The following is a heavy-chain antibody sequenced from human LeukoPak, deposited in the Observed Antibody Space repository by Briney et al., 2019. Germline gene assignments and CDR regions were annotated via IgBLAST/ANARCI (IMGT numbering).Heavy chain of an antibody. Sequence: GGSLRLSCAASGFTFTNYFMHWVRQAPGKGLEYVSAISNNGGATYFAKSVKDRFTISRDDFKNTLYLQMGSLRAEDMAVYYCARALGSGRRHDAFDIWGQGTMVTVSS. CDR3: ARALGSGRRHDAFDI. CDR2: ISNNGGAT. J-gene: IGHJ3*02. D-gene: IGHD2-15*01. CDR1: GFTFTNYF. V-gene: IGHV3-64*01.